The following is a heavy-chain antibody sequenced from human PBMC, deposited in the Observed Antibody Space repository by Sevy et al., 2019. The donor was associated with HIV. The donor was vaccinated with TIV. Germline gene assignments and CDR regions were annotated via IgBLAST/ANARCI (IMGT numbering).Heavy chain of an antibody. CDR1: GYSISSGYY. V-gene: IGHV4-38-2*02. CDR2: IYHSGST. D-gene: IGHD3-22*01. CDR3: AREYTMIVEKSAFDI. J-gene: IGHJ3*02. Sequence: SETLSLTCTVSGYSISSGYYWGWIRQPPGKGLERIGSIYHSGSTYYNPSLKSRVTISVDTSKNQFSLKLSSVTAADTAVHYCAREYTMIVEKSAFDIWGQGTMVTVSS.